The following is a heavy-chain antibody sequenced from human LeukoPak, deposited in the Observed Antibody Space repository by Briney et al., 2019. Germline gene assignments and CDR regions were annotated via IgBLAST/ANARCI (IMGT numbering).Heavy chain of an antibody. CDR3: ARDQDQNILTGYYNVIGY. V-gene: IGHV1-46*01. D-gene: IGHD3-9*01. CDR1: GYTFTSYY. Sequence: ASVKVSCKASGYTFTSYYMHWVRQAPGQGLEWMGIINPSGGSTSYAQKFQGRVTMTRNTSTSTVYMELSSLRSEDTAVYYCARDQDQNILTGYYNVIGYWGQGTLVTVSS. CDR2: INPSGGST. J-gene: IGHJ4*02.